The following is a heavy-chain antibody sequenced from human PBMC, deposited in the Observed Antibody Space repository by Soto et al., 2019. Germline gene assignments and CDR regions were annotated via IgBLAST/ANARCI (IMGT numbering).Heavy chain of an antibody. Sequence: EVQLVESGGGLVKPGGSLRLSCAASGFTFTNAWINWVRQAPGKGLEWVGRIKSKTDGGTTDYAEPVKGRFAISRDDSNNMVYLQMNSLKIEDTAVYYCTTDSYSTIIIVRFDYWCYGTLVTVSS. CDR3: TTDSYSTIIIVRFDY. CDR1: GFTFTNAW. D-gene: IGHD3-22*01. CDR2: IKSKTDGGTT. V-gene: IGHV3-15*07. J-gene: IGHJ4*01.